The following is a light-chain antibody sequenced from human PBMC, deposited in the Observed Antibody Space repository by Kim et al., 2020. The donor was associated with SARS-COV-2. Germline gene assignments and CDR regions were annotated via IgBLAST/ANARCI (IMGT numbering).Light chain of an antibody. J-gene: IGKJ2*01. V-gene: IGKV3-20*01. CDR1: QRVSSSY. Sequence: EIVLTQSPGTLSLSPGERATLSCRASQRVSSSYLAWYQQKPGQATRLLIYGASSRATGIPDRFSGSGSGTDFTLTISRLEPEDFAVYYCQQYGSSPPYTVGQGTKLEI. CDR3: QQYGSSPPYT. CDR2: GAS.